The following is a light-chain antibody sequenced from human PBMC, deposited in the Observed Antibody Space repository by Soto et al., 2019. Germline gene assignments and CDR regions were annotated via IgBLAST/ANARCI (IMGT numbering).Light chain of an antibody. CDR2: NSN. CDR3: GAWDDSLQASV. CDR1: TSNVGDNA. J-gene: IGLJ3*02. Sequence: QSVLTQPPSASGTPGQTITISCSGSTSNVGDNALNWYQQLPGTAPKLVIYNSNQRPSGVPDRFSGSKSVTSGSLAISGLQSEAEADYYCGAWDDSLQASVFGGGTKLTVL. V-gene: IGLV1-44*01.